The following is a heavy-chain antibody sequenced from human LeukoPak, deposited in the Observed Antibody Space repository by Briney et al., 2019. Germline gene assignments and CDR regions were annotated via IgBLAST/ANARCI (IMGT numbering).Heavy chain of an antibody. J-gene: IGHJ2*01. CDR2: IIPIFGTA. CDR3: ARDLGYCTNGVCYFYWYFDL. D-gene: IGHD2-8*01. CDR1: GGTFSSYA. V-gene: IGHV1-69*06. Sequence: SVKVSCKASGGTFSSYAISWVRQAPGQGLEWMGGIIPIFGTANYAQKFQGRVTITADKSTSTAYMELSSLRSEDTAVYYCARDLGYCTNGVCYFYWYFDLWGRGTLVTVSS.